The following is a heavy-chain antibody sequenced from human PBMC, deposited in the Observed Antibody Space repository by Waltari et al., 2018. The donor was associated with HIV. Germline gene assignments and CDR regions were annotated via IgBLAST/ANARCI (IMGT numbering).Heavy chain of an antibody. Sequence: QLHLQESGPGLVKPSETLVLTCTVSGGSITRNDFYWAWIRQPPGKELEWIGLMYNSGTTDYNPSLKSRVSMSRETSKNRFSLRLHSVTAADTAIYYCARRGDGFNQHARLDHWGPGTLVTVSS. D-gene: IGHD2-2*01. CDR3: ARRGDGFNQHARLDH. V-gene: IGHV4-39*01. J-gene: IGHJ4*02. CDR2: MYNSGTT. CDR1: GGSITRNDFY.